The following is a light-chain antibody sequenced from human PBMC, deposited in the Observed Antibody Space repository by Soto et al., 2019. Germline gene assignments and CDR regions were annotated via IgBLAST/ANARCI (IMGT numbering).Light chain of an antibody. CDR2: DVS. J-gene: IGLJ2*01. CDR3: ISYTSSSTVI. V-gene: IGLV2-14*03. Sequence: QSVPTQPASVSGSPGQSITISCTGTSSDVGGYNYVSWYQHHPGKAPKIIIYDVSYRPSGVSNRFSGSKSGNTASLTISGLQAEDEADYYCISYTSSSTVIFGGGTKLTVL. CDR1: SSDVGGYNY.